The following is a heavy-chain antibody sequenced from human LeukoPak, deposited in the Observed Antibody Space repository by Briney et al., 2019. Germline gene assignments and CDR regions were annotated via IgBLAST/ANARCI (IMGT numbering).Heavy chain of an antibody. Sequence: GGTLRLSCAASGFTFSNAAMSWVRQAPGKGLEWVSGISVSGDRTYYADSVKGRFTISRDNSKNTLYVQMNSLRAEDTAIYYCAKVRYGVVVITPNYFDYWGQGTLVTVSS. CDR1: GFTFSNAA. J-gene: IGHJ4*02. CDR2: ISVSGDRT. CDR3: AKVRYGVVVITPNYFDY. V-gene: IGHV3-23*01. D-gene: IGHD3-22*01.